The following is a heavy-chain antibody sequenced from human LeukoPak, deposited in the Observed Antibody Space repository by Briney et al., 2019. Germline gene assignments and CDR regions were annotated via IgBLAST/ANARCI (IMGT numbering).Heavy chain of an antibody. CDR3: GRYYDSSGYSPITY. CDR2: VYYSGST. CDR1: GGSISNYY. D-gene: IGHD3-22*01. Sequence: SETLSLTCTVSGGSISNYYWNWIRQPPGKGLEWIGYVYYSGSTNYNPSLKSRVTMSVDTSKNQFSLKLTSLTAADTAVYYCGRYYDSSGYSPITYWGQGILVTVSS. J-gene: IGHJ4*02. V-gene: IGHV4-59*01.